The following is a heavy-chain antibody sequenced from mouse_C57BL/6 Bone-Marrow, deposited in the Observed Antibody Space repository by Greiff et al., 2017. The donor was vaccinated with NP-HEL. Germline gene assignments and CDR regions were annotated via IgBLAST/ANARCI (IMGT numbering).Heavy chain of an antibody. CDR3: ARWRYDGYYVGAMDY. Sequence: QVHVKQPGAELVKPGASVKLSCKASGYTFTSYWMHWVKQRPGQGLEWIGMIHPNSGSTNYNEKFKSKATLTVDKSSSTAYMQLSSLTSEDSAVYYCARWRYDGYYVGAMDYWGQGTSVTVSS. CDR1: GYTFTSYW. D-gene: IGHD2-3*01. J-gene: IGHJ4*01. V-gene: IGHV1-64*01. CDR2: IHPNSGST.